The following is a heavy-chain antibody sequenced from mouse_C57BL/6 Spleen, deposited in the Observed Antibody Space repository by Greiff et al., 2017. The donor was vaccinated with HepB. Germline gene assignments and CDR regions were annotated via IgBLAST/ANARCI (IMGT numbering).Heavy chain of an antibody. J-gene: IGHJ2*01. CDR3: ARLGYYGSTFYFDY. V-gene: IGHV1-82*01. CDR2: IYPGDGDT. D-gene: IGHD1-1*01. Sequence: VQLQQSGPELVKPGASVKISCKASGYAFSSSWMNWVKQRPGKGLEWIGRIYPGDGDTNYNGKFKGKATLTADKSSSTAYLQLSSLTSEYSAVYFCARLGYYGSTFYFDYWGQGTTLTVSS. CDR1: GYAFSSSW.